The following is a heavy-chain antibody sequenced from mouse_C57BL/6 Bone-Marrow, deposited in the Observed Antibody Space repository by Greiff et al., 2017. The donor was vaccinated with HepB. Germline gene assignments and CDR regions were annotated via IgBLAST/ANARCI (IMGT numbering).Heavy chain of an antibody. D-gene: IGHD1-1*01. CDR3: ARNEGFTTVVGGYFDV. Sequence: QVQLQQSGPGLVQPSQSLSITCTVSGFSLTSYGVHWVRQSPGKGLEWLGVIWSGGSTDYNAAFISRLSISKDNSKSQVFFKMNSLQADDTAIYYCARNEGFTTVVGGYFDVWGTGTTVTVSS. J-gene: IGHJ1*03. CDR2: IWSGGST. CDR1: GFSLTSYG. V-gene: IGHV2-2*01.